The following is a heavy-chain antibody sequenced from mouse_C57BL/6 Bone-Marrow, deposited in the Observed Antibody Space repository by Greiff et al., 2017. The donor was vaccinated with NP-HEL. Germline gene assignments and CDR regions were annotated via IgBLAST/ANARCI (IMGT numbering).Heavy chain of an antibody. J-gene: IGHJ2*01. Sequence: DVKLVESGGGLVQPGGSLKLSCAASGFTFSDYYMYWVRQTPEQRLEWVAYISNGGGSTYYPDTVKGRFTISRDNAKNTLYLQMSRLKSEDTAMYYCARNEPDDYDVGYFDYWGQGTTLTVSS. CDR1: GFTFSDYY. CDR3: ARNEPDDYDVGYFDY. D-gene: IGHD2-4*01. V-gene: IGHV5-12*01. CDR2: ISNGGGST.